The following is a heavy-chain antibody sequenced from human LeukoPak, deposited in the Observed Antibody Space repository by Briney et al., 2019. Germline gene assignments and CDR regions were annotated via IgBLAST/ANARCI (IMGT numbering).Heavy chain of an antibody. Sequence: NASETLSLTCTVSGGSISGHYLSWIRQPPGKGLEWIAYIFYTGSTNYHPSLKSRVTISLDTSKNQFSLKLTSVTAADTAVYYCVRLSVVSPHRYFDLWGRGTLVTVSS. V-gene: IGHV4-59*08. D-gene: IGHD4-23*01. CDR2: IFYTGST. CDR3: VRLSVVSPHRYFDL. J-gene: IGHJ2*01. CDR1: GGSISGHY.